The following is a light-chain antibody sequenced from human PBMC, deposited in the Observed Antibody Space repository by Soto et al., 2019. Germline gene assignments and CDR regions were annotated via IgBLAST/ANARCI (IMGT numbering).Light chain of an antibody. CDR3: QQYNNWHPWT. CDR2: GAS. CDR1: QSVSSN. Sequence: EIVMTQSPATLSVSPGERATLSCRASQSVSSNLAWYQQKPGQAPRLLIYGASTRATGIPARFSGSGSGTEFTLTISSLQSEDFAVYYCQQYNNWHPWTFGQGTKGEIK. V-gene: IGKV3-15*01. J-gene: IGKJ1*01.